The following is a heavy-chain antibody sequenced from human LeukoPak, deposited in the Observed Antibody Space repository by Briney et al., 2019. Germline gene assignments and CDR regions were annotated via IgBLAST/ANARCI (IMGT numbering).Heavy chain of an antibody. Sequence: VASVKVSCKASGYTFTSYDINCVRQATGQGLEWMGWMNPNSGNTGYAQKFQGRVTMTRNTSISTAYMELSSLRSEDTAVYYCASSPSFCSSTSCAYGGWFDPWGQGTLVTVSS. CDR1: GYTFTSYD. J-gene: IGHJ5*02. D-gene: IGHD2-2*01. CDR3: ASSPSFCSSTSCAYGGWFDP. CDR2: MNPNSGNT. V-gene: IGHV1-8*01.